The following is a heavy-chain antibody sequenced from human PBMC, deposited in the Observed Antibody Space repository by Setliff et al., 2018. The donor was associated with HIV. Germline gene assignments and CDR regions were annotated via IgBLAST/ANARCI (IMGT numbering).Heavy chain of an antibody. CDR1: GGSFSNYY. D-gene: IGHD4-17*01. Sequence: SESLSLTCTVYGGSFSNYYTNWIRQPPGKGLEWIGELSPSGTTRSNPSLQSRVTISLDTSNNQFSLKLTSVTAADTAMYYCASFFVTTVTNQDYWGQGTPVTVSS. J-gene: IGHJ4*02. V-gene: IGHV4-34*01. CDR3: ASFFVTTVTNQDY. CDR2: LSPSGTT.